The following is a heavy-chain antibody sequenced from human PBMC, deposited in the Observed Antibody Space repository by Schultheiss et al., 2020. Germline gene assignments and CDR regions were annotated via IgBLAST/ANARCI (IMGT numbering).Heavy chain of an antibody. CDR2: INHSGST. V-gene: IGHV4-4*02. D-gene: IGHD3-3*01. CDR1: GGSISSSNW. CDR3: AAASTIFGVVTPLTWYYYGMDV. Sequence: TLSLTCAVSGGSISSSNWWSWVRQPPGKGLEWIGEINHSGSTNYNPSLKSRVTISVDKSKNQFSLKLRSVTAADTAVYYCAAASTIFGVVTPLTWYYYGMDVWGQGTTVTVSS. J-gene: IGHJ6*02.